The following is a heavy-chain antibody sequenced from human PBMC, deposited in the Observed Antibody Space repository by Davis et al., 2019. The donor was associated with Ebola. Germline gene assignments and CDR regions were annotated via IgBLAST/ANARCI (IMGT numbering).Heavy chain of an antibody. CDR2: ISAYNGNT. D-gene: IGHD6-19*01. CDR3: ARDHGRGWSDY. J-gene: IGHJ4*02. CDR1: GYTFTSYD. V-gene: IGHV1-18*01. Sequence: AASVKVSCKASGYTFTSYDINWVRQAPGQGLEWMGWISAYNGNTNYAQKLQGRVTMTTDTSTSTAYMELRSLRSDDTAVYYCARDHGRGWSDYWGQGTLVTFSS.